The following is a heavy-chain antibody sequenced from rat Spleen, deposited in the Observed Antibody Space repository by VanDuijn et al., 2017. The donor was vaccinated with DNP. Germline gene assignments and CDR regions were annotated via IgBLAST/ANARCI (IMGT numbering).Heavy chain of an antibody. CDR3: ARWSRYFDY. J-gene: IGHJ2*01. CDR2: ISYSGST. CDR1: GYSITSIY. V-gene: IGHV3-1*01. Sequence: EVQLQESGPGLVKPSQSLSLTCSVTGYSITSIYWGWIRKFPGNKMEYIGHISYSGSTNYNPSLKSRFSITRDTSKNQFFLQLNSVTTEDTATYYCARWSRYFDYWGQGVMVTVSS.